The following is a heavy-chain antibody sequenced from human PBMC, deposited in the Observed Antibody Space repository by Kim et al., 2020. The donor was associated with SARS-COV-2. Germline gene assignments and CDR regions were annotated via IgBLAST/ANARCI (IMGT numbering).Heavy chain of an antibody. D-gene: IGHD3-10*01. Sequence: SETLSLTCAVYGGSFNGYYWSWIRQPPGKGLEWIGEINHSGRTNYNPSLKSRVTIAVDTSKNQFSLRQTSVTAADTAAYYCARRLCTPAGWGIHYCDLWG. CDR1: GGSFNGYY. CDR3: ARRLCTPAGWGIHYCDL. J-gene: IGHJ2*01. V-gene: IGHV4-34*01. CDR2: INHSGRT.